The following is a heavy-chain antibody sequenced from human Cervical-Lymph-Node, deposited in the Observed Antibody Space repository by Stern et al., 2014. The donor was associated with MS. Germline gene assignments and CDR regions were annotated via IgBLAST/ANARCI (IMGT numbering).Heavy chain of an antibody. CDR3: ARVGCSGGSCPFDY. D-gene: IGHD2-15*01. J-gene: IGHJ4*02. CDR1: AYSISSGYY. CDR2: IYHSGTP. Sequence: VQLVESGPGLVKPSETLSLTCTVSAYSISSGYYWDWIRQPPGKALEWIGSIYHSGTPYYNPSLKSRVTISVDTSKNQLSLKKSSVTAADTAVYYCARVGCSGGSCPFDYWGQGTLVTVSS. V-gene: IGHV4-38-2*02.